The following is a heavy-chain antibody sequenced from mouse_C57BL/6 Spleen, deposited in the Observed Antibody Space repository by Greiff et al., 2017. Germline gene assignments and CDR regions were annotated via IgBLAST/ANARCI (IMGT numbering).Heavy chain of an antibody. CDR1: GYAFSSYW. Sequence: QVQLQQSGAELVKPGASVKISCKASGYAFSSYWMNWVKQRPGKGLEWIGQIYPGDGDTNYNGKFKGKATLTADKSSSTAYMQRSSLTSEDSAVYFCARDSSGAYYFDYWGQGTTLTVSS. CDR2: IYPGDGDT. CDR3: ARDSSGAYYFDY. D-gene: IGHD3-2*02. V-gene: IGHV1-80*01. J-gene: IGHJ2*01.